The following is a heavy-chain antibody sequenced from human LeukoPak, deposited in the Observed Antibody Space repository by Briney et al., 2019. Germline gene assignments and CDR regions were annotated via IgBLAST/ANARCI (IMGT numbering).Heavy chain of an antibody. V-gene: IGHV3-7*01. D-gene: IGHD3-10*01. CDR3: ARGGSKGSVDY. CDR1: GFTFSRYW. CDR2: IKQDGSEK. Sequence: GGSLRLSCAASGFTFSRYWMTWVRQAPGKGLEWVANIKQDGSEKYYVDSVKGRFTISRDNAKNSLYLQMNSLRAEDTAVYYCARGGSKGSVDYWGQGTLVTVSS. J-gene: IGHJ4*02.